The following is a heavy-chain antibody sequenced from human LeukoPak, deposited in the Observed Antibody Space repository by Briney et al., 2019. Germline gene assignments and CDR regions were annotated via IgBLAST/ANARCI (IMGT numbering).Heavy chain of an antibody. J-gene: IGHJ4*02. CDR3: ARRSGSNWYGPFDY. D-gene: IGHD6-13*01. CDR2: IYYSGST. CDR1: GGSISSSSYY. Sequence: SETLSLTCSVSGGSISSSSYYWGWIRQPPGKGLEWIGSIYYSGSTYYNPSLKSRVTISVDTSKSQFSLKLSSVTAADTAVYYCARRSGSNWYGPFDYWGQGTLVTVSS. V-gene: IGHV4-39*01.